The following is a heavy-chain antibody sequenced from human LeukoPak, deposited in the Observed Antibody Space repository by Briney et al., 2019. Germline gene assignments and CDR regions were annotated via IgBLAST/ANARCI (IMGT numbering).Heavy chain of an antibody. CDR3: ARLVVSYYGMDV. J-gene: IGHJ6*02. V-gene: IGHV3-30-3*01. Sequence: PGRSLRLSCAASGFTFSSYAMHRVRQAPGKGLEWVAVISYDGSNKYYADSVKGRFTISRDNSKNTLYLQMNSLRAEDTAVYYCARLVVSYYGMDVWGQGTTVTVSS. CDR1: GFTFSSYA. CDR2: ISYDGSNK. D-gene: IGHD6-6*01.